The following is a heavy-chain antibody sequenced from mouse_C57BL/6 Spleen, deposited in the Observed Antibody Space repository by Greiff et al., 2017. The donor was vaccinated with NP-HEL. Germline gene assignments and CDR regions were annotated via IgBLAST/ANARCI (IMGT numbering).Heavy chain of an antibody. D-gene: IGHD1-1*01. CDR3: ARHEGGGYGSSPWFAY. CDR2: FYPGSGSI. J-gene: IGHJ3*01. V-gene: IGHV1-62-2*01. CDR1: GYTFTEYT. Sequence: QVHVKQSGAELVKPGASVKLSCKASGYTFTEYTIHWVKQRSGQGLEWIGWFYPGSGSIKYNEKFKDKATLTADKSSSTVYMELSRLTSEDSAVYFCARHEGGGYGSSPWFAYWGQGTLVTVSA.